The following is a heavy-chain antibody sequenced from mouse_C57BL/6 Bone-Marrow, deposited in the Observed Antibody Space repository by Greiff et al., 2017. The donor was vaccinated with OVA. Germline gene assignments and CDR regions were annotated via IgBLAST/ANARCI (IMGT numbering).Heavy chain of an antibody. D-gene: IGHD2-4*01. CDR2: FHPYNDDT. Sequence: VQLQQSGAELVKPGASVKMSCKASGYTFTTYPIEWMTQNHGKSLEWIGNFHPYNDDTKYNEKFKGKATLTVEKSSSTVYWELSRLTSDDSAVYYCARPGDDDGDWFAYWGQGTLVTVSA. CDR1: GYTFTTYP. V-gene: IGHV1-47*01. CDR3: ARPGDDDGDWFAY. J-gene: IGHJ3*01.